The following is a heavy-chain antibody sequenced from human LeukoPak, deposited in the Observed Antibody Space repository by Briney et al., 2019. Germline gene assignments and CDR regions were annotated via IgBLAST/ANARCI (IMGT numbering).Heavy chain of an antibody. V-gene: IGHV3-23*01. CDR3: ARRGVTSRWYYFDY. CDR1: GFPFSSYA. Sequence: GGSLRLSCAASGFPFSSYAMTWVRQAPGKGLEWVSGFSGSGGSTYYADSVKGRFTISRDNSKNTLYLQMNSLRVEDTAIYYCARRGVTSRWYYFDYWGQGTLVTVSS. D-gene: IGHD2-2*01. CDR2: FSGSGGST. J-gene: IGHJ4*02.